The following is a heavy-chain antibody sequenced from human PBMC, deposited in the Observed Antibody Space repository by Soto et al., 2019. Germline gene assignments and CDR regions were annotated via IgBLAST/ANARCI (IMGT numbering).Heavy chain of an antibody. Sequence: ASVKVSCKAAGYTFTSYDINWGRQATGQGLEWMGWMNPNSGNTGYAQKFQGRVTMTRNTSISTASMELRSLKSEDTAVYYCARGMVWGNMYLQPLGGYCSGGSCYSGEDGAFDIWGQGTMVT. CDR3: ARGMVWGNMYLQPLGGYCSGGSCYSGEDGAFDI. J-gene: IGHJ3*02. V-gene: IGHV1-8*01. CDR1: GYTFTSYD. CDR2: MNPNSGNT. D-gene: IGHD2-15*01.